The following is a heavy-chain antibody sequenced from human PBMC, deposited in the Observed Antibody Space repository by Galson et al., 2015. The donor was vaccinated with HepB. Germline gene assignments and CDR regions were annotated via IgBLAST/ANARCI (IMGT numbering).Heavy chain of an antibody. J-gene: IGHJ6*02. Sequence: SLRLSCAASGFTFSTYGMSWVRQAPGKGLEWVSVIYSGGSTYYADSVKGRFTISRDNSKNTLYLQMNSLRAEDTAVYYCARERRGAGGMDVWGQGTTVTVSS. CDR3: ARERRGAGGMDV. CDR2: IYSGGST. D-gene: IGHD3-10*01. V-gene: IGHV3-66*01. CDR1: GFTFSTYG.